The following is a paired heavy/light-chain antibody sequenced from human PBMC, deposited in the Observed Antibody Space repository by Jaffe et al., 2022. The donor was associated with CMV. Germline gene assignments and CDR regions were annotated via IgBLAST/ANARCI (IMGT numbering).Light chain of an antibody. CDR3: QQYDNLPLT. CDR2: DAS. J-gene: IGKJ5*01. V-gene: IGKV1-33*01. Sequence: DIQMTQSPSSLSASVGDRVTITCQASQDISNYLNWYQQKPGKAPKLLIYDASNLETGVPSRFSGSGSGTDFTFTISSLQPEDIATYYCQQYDNLPLTFGQGTRLEIK. CDR1: QDISNY.
Heavy chain of an antibody. CDR2: INSDGSST. V-gene: IGHV3-74*01. CDR1: GFTFSSYW. J-gene: IGHJ4*02. D-gene: IGHD2-15*01. Sequence: EVQLVESGGGLVQPGGSLRLSCAASGFTFSSYWMHWVRQAPGKGLVWVSRINSDGSSTSYADSVKGRFTISRDNAKNTLYLQMNSLRAEDTAVYYCARSGVFEYRNPSAVVAATREFDYWGQGTLVTVSS. CDR3: ARSGVFEYRNPSAVVAATREFDY.